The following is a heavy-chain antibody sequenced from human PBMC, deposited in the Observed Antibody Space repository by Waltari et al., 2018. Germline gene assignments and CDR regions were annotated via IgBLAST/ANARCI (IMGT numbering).Heavy chain of an antibody. Sequence: LLESGGGLVQPGGSLRLSCAASGFTFSSYAMSWVRQAPGKGLEWVSAISGSGGSTYYADSVKGRFTISRDNSKNTLYLQMNSLRAEDTAVYYCAKDFRHQLLSFSRIAAAGVDYWGQGTLVTVSS. J-gene: IGHJ4*02. CDR2: ISGSGGST. D-gene: IGHD6-13*01. CDR3: AKDFRHQLLSFSRIAAAGVDY. CDR1: GFTFSSYA. V-gene: IGHV3-23*01.